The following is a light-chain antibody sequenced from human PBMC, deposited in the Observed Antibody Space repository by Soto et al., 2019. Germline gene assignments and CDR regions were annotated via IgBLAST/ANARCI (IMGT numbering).Light chain of an antibody. CDR1: QSVSSY. CDR2: DAS. J-gene: IGKJ3*01. V-gene: IGKV3-11*01. Sequence: EIVLTQSPATLSLSPVERATLSCRASQSVSSYLAWYQQKPGQAPRLLIYDASNRATGIPARFSGSGSGTDFTLTISSLEPEDFAVYYCQQRSNWPFTLGPGTKVDIK. CDR3: QQRSNWPFT.